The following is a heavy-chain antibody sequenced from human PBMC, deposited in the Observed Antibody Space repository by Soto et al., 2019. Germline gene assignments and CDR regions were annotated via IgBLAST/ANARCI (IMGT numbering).Heavy chain of an antibody. D-gene: IGHD3-10*01. Sequence: GGSLRLSCAASGFTFSSYWMHWVRQAPGKGLVWVSRINSDGSSTSYADSVKGRFTISRDNAKNTLYLQMNSLRAEDTAVYYCARDRLLTSGKREPHDAFDIWGQGTMVTVSS. CDR1: GFTFSSYW. CDR3: ARDRLLTSGKREPHDAFDI. V-gene: IGHV3-74*01. J-gene: IGHJ3*02. CDR2: INSDGSST.